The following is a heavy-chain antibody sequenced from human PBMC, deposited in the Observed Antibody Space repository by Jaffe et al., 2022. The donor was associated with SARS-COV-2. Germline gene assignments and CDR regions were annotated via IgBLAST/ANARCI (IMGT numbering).Heavy chain of an antibody. CDR2: ISSSSSYI. CDR1: GFTFSSYS. CDR3: ARDWPTVVTPSPLTTPLIDY. V-gene: IGHV3-21*01. J-gene: IGHJ4*02. D-gene: IGHD4-17*01. Sequence: EVQLVESGGGLVKPGGSLRLSCAASGFTFSSYSMNWVRQAPGKGLEWVSSISSSSSYIYYADSVKGRFTISRDNAKNSLYLQMNSLRAEDTAVYYCARDWPTVVTPSPLTTPLIDYWGQGTLVTVSS.